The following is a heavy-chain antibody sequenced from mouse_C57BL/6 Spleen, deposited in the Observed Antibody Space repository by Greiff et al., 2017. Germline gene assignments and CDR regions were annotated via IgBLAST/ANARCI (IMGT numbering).Heavy chain of an antibody. Sequence: EVQLQQSGTVLARPGASVKMSCKTSGYTFTSYWMHWVKQRPGQGLEWIGAIYPGNSDTSYNQKFEGKAKLTAVTSASTAYMELSSLTNEDSAVYYCTRSITTVVATNYWGQGTTLTVSS. D-gene: IGHD1-1*01. CDR2: IYPGNSDT. J-gene: IGHJ2*01. V-gene: IGHV1-5*01. CDR3: TRSITTVVATNY. CDR1: GYTFTSYW.